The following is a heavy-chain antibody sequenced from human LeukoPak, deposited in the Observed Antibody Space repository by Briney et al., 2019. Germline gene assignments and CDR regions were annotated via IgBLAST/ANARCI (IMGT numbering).Heavy chain of an antibody. J-gene: IGHJ4*02. CDR1: GGSFSGYY. D-gene: IGHD5-12*01. CDR3: ARLGSGRNYY. CDR2: INHSGST. V-gene: IGHV4-34*01. Sequence: MSSETLSLTCAVYGGSFSGYYWSWIRQPPGKGLEWIGEINHSGSTNYNPSLKSRVTISVDTSKNQFSLKLGSVTAADTAVYYCARLGSGRNYYWGQGTLVTVSS.